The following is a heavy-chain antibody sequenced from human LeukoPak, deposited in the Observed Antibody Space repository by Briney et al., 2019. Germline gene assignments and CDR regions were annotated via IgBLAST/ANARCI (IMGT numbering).Heavy chain of an antibody. V-gene: IGHV3-30*03. CDR3: VRGDLRLPRSTPDC. D-gene: IGHD5/OR15-5a*01. CDR2: ISYDGSNK. CDR1: GFTFSSYG. Sequence: RPGGSLRLSCAASGFTFSSYGMHWVRQAPGKGLEWVAVISYDGSNKYYADSVKGRFTISRDNAMNTLYLQMNSLRGEDTAVYYCVRGDLRLPRSTPDCWGQGTLVTVSS. J-gene: IGHJ4*02.